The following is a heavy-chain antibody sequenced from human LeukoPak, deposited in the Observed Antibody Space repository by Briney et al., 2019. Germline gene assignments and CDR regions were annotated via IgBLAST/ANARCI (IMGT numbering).Heavy chain of an antibody. CDR1: GYTFTSYY. CDR2: INPSGGST. J-gene: IGHJ6*02. V-gene: IGHV1-46*01. D-gene: IGHD3-3*01. Sequence: ASVTVSCKASGYTFTSYYMHWVRQAPGQGLEWMGIINPSGGSTSYAQKFQGRVTMTRDTSTSTVYMELSSLRSEDTAVYYCARMAVFGVATYGMDVWGQGTTVTVSS. CDR3: ARMAVFGVATYGMDV.